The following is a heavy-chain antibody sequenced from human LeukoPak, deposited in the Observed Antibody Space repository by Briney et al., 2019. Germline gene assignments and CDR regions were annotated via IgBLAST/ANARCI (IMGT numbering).Heavy chain of an antibody. J-gene: IGHJ4*02. D-gene: IGHD1-1*01. V-gene: IGHV4-39*01. CDR3: AKLVQLYFTNTHDY. Sequence: SETLSLTCNVSGGSISSGGPFWGWIRQPPGKGLEWIGSISYTGSTFYNPSLMSRVSISVDTSKNQFSLKLNSVTAADTAVYFCAKLVQLYFTNTHDYWGQGTLVTVSS. CDR2: ISYTGST. CDR1: GGSISSGGPF.